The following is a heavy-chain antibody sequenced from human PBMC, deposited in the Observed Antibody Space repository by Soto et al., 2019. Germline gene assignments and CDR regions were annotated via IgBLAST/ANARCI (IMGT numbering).Heavy chain of an antibody. CDR1: GFTFSDYY. CDR2: VSSSGSTI. D-gene: IGHD2-21*02. Sequence: GGSLRLSCAASGFTFSDYYMSWIRQAPGKGLEGVSYVSSSGSTIYYADSVKGRFTISRDNAKNSLYLQMNSLRAEDTAVYYCARDPGDFSTRGYYFDYWGQGTLVTVSS. J-gene: IGHJ4*02. CDR3: ARDPGDFSTRGYYFDY. V-gene: IGHV3-11*01.